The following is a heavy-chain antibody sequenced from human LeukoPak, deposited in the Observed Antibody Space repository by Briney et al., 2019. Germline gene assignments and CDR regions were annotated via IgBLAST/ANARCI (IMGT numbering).Heavy chain of an antibody. V-gene: IGHV3-7*01. CDR2: IKQDGSEK. CDR1: GFTFNSYW. Sequence: RGSLRLSCAASGFTFNSYWTTWVRQAPGEGLEWVASIKQDGSEKYYVDYVKGRFTISRDNAKNSLYLQMNSLRAEDTAVYYCARYDFWSGYSHNYGMDVWGQGTTVTVSS. D-gene: IGHD3-3*01. J-gene: IGHJ6*02. CDR3: ARYDFWSGYSHNYGMDV.